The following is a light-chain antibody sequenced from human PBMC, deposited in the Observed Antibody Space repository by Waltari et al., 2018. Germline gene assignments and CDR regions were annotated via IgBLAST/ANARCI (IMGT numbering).Light chain of an antibody. CDR3: ATWDDNLSHWV. J-gene: IGLJ3*02. CDR1: SPNIGSNF. V-gene: IGLV1-47*01. CDR2: RND. Sequence: QSVLTQPPPASGTPGQGVTISCSESSPNIGSNFVYSYQQLPGPAPKLLIYRNDQRPSWVPARFSGSKSGTSASLDISGLRSEDEADYHCATWDDNLSHWVFGGGTKMTVL.